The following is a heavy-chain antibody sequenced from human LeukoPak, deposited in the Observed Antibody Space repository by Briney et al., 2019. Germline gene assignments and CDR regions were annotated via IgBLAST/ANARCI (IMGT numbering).Heavy chain of an antibody. CDR3: TRTSPGVPLDS. J-gene: IGHJ4*02. CDR2: IGHSGST. Sequence: PSETLSLTCGVSGGSLRGFFWSWIRQPPGKGLEWIGEIGHSGSTSYNPSLMSRVSIFLDTARNQFSLRLNFVTAADTATYYCTRTSPGVPLDSRGPGTQVTVSS. CDR1: GGSLRGFF. D-gene: IGHD7-27*01. V-gene: IGHV4-34*01.